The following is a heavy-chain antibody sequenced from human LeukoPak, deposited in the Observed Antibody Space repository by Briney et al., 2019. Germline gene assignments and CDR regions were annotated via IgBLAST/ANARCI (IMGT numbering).Heavy chain of an antibody. CDR2: INPSGGST. D-gene: IGHD2-15*01. V-gene: IGHV1-46*01. J-gene: IGHJ6*02. CDR1: GYTFTSYY. Sequence: ASVKVSCKASGYTFTSYYMHWVRQAPGQGLEWMGIINPSGGSTSYAQKFQGRVTMTRDTSTSTVYMELSSLRSEDTAVYYCARGVSYCSGGSCYTNYYYYGMDVWGQGTTVTVSS. CDR3: ARGVSYCSGGSCYTNYYYYGMDV.